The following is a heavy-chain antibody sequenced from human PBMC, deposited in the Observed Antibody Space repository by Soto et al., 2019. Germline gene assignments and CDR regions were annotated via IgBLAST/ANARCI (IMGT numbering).Heavy chain of an antibody. CDR2: ISGSGGST. J-gene: IGHJ6*02. Sequence: GSLRLSCAASGFTFSSYAMSWVRQAPGKGLEWVSAISGSGGSTYYADSVKGRFTISRDNSKNTLYLQMNSLRAEDTAVYYCAKWGYDSSGYFPYSYGMDVCGQGTTVTVYS. CDR1: GFTFSSYA. CDR3: AKWGYDSSGYFPYSYGMDV. V-gene: IGHV3-23*01. D-gene: IGHD3-22*01.